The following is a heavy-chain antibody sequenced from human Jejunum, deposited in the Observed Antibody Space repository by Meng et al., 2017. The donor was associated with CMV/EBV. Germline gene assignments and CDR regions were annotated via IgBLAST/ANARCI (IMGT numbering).Heavy chain of an antibody. Sequence: TFSSYAMHWVRQAPGKGLELVAVISYDGSNKYYADSVKGRFTISRDNSKNTLYLQMNSLRAEDTAVYYCARDPAPHYDFWSGPLDYWGQGTLVTVSS. V-gene: IGHV3-30*04. CDR3: ARDPAPHYDFWSGPLDY. D-gene: IGHD3-3*01. J-gene: IGHJ4*02. CDR2: ISYDGSNK. CDR1: TFSSYA.